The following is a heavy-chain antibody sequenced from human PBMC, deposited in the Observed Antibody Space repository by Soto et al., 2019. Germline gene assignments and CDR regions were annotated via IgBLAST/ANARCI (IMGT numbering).Heavy chain of an antibody. D-gene: IGHD4-4*01. CDR2: ISYDGSNK. Sequence: PGGSLRLSCAASGFTFSSYGMHWVRQAPGKGLEWVAVISYDGSNKYYADSVKGRFTISRDNSKNTLYLQMNSLRAEDTAVYYCAKDRLVFRQFTVTHTGAYYYGMDVWGQGTTVTVSS. V-gene: IGHV3-30*18. CDR3: AKDRLVFRQFTVTHTGAYYYGMDV. CDR1: GFTFSSYG. J-gene: IGHJ6*02.